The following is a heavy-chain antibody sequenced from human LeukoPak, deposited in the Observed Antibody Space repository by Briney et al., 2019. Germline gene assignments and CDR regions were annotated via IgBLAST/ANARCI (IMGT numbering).Heavy chain of an antibody. CDR3: ARVGFTVTDYYYYYYMDV. Sequence: ASVKVSCKASGYTFTSYDINWVRQAAGQGLEWMGWMNPNSGNTGYAQKFQGRVTITRNTSISTAYMELSSLRSEDTAVYYCARVGFTVTDYYYYYYMDVWGKGTTVTVSS. CDR1: GYTFTSYD. D-gene: IGHD4-11*01. J-gene: IGHJ6*03. CDR2: MNPNSGNT. V-gene: IGHV1-8*01.